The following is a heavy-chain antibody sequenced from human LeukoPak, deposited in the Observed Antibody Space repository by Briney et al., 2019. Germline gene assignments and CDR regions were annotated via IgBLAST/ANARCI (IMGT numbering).Heavy chain of an antibody. CDR2: INHSGST. Sequence: PSETLSLTCAVYGGSFSGYYWSWIRQPPGKGLEWMGEINHSGSTNYNPSLKSRVTISVDTSKNQFSLKLSSVTAADTAVYYCARGGDFWSGYLSRHFDYWGQGTLVTVSS. CDR1: GGSFSGYY. D-gene: IGHD3-3*01. V-gene: IGHV4-34*01. CDR3: ARGGDFWSGYLSRHFDY. J-gene: IGHJ4*02.